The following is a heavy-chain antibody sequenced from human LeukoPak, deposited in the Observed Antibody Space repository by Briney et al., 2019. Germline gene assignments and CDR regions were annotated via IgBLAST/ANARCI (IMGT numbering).Heavy chain of an antibody. CDR3: ATPLGLGYCSSTSCSDAFDI. V-gene: IGHV1-24*01. J-gene: IGHJ3*02. CDR2: FDPDDGET. Sequence: GASVKVSCKASGYTFTSYYMHWVRQAPGKGLEWMGGFDPDDGETIYAQKFQGRVTMTEDTSTDTAYMELSSLRSEDTAVYYCATPLGLGYCSSTSCSDAFDIWGQGTMVTVSS. CDR1: GYTFTSYY. D-gene: IGHD2-2*01.